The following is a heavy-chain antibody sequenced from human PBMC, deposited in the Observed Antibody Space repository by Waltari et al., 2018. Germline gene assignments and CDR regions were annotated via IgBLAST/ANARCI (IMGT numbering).Heavy chain of an antibody. CDR1: GGSISSSNW. Sequence: QVQLQESGPGLVKPSGTLSLTCAVSGGSISSSNWWSWIRQPPGKGLEWIGEINHSGSTNYNPSLKSRVTISVDTSKNQFSLKLSSVTAADTAVYYCARVHDYYDSTPLDYWGQGTLVTVSS. V-gene: IGHV4-4*02. D-gene: IGHD3-22*01. CDR2: INHSGST. J-gene: IGHJ4*02. CDR3: ARVHDYYDSTPLDY.